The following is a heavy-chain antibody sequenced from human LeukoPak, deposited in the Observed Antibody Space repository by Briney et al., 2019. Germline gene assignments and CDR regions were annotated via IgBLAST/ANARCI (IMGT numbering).Heavy chain of an antibody. CDR1: GGSISSSSYY. CDR2: IYYSGST. V-gene: IGHV4-39*07. J-gene: IGHJ4*02. Sequence: SETLSLTCTVSGGSISSSSYYWGWFRQPPGKGLEWIGSIYYSGSTYCNPSLKSRVTISVDTSKNQFSLKLSSVTAADTAVYYCARVIAARRGTFDYWGQGTLVTVSS. D-gene: IGHD6-6*01. CDR3: ARVIAARRGTFDY.